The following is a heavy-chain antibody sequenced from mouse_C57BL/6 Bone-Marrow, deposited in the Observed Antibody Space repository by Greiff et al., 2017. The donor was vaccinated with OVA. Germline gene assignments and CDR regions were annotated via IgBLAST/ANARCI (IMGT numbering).Heavy chain of an antibody. D-gene: IGHD1-1*01. Sequence: EVQLVESGEGLVKPGGSLKLSCAASGFTFSSYAMSWVRQTPEKRLEWVAYISSGGDYIYYADTVKGRFTISSDNARNTLYLQMSSLKSEDTAMYYCTRERVITTVVAHWYFDVWGTGTTVTVSS. CDR3: TRERVITTVVAHWYFDV. CDR2: ISSGGDYI. J-gene: IGHJ1*03. V-gene: IGHV5-9-1*02. CDR1: GFTFSSYA.